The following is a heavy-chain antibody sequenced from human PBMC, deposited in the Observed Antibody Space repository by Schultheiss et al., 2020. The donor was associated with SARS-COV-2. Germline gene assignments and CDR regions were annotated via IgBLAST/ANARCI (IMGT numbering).Heavy chain of an antibody. D-gene: IGHD2-15*01. V-gene: IGHV1-18*04. CDR3: ALGYCSGGSCYSFDP. Sequence: ASVKVSCKASGDTFSNYGISWVRQAPGKGLEWLGCINPYNDNTHYAQKFRGRVTMTTDTSTSTAYMELRSLRSDDTAVYYCALGYCSGGSCYSFDPWGQGTLVTVSS. J-gene: IGHJ5*02. CDR2: INPYNDNT. CDR1: GDTFSNYG.